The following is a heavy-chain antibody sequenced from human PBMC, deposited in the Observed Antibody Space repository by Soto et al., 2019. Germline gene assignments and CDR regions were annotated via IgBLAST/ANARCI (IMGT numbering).Heavy chain of an antibody. CDR3: TPFYGDYGAY. Sequence: EVQLVESGGGLVQPGGSLKLSCAASGFTFSGSAMHWVRQASGKGLEWVGRIRNKANNYATAYAASVKGRFTISRDDSNNTAYLQMNSLKTEDTALYYCTPFYGDYGAYWGQGTLVTVSS. CDR1: GFTFSGSA. V-gene: IGHV3-73*01. D-gene: IGHD4-17*01. CDR2: IRNKANNYAT. J-gene: IGHJ1*01.